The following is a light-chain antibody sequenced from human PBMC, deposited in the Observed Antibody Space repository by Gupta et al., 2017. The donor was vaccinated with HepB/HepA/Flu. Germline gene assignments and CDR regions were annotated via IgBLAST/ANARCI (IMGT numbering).Light chain of an antibody. CDR1: SSDVGSHNL. V-gene: IGLV2-23*02. CDR3: SSYGGRSNYVV. Sequence: QSALTQPASVSGSPGQSITISCTGTSSDVGSHNLVSWYQQHPGTAPKLIIDEVTKRPSGVSNRFSGYKAGTTAFPTTSVLQAEEEAYYYCSSYGGRSNYVVFGGGTKLTVL. CDR2: EVT. J-gene: IGLJ2*01.